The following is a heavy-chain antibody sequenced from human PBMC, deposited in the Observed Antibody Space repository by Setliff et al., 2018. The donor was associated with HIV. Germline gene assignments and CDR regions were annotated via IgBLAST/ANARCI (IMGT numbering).Heavy chain of an antibody. CDR1: GYTFTDYY. CDR3: ARGGNDWNQPADY. J-gene: IGHJ4*02. Sequence: VASVKVSCKASGYTFTDYYIHWVRQAPGQGLEWMGVMSPSGGATSDAQGFRGRLTMTGDTSTTTVYMELRSLRSDDTAVYFCARGGNDWNQPADYWGQGTLVTVSS. D-gene: IGHD1-1*01. V-gene: IGHV1-46*01. CDR2: MSPSGGAT.